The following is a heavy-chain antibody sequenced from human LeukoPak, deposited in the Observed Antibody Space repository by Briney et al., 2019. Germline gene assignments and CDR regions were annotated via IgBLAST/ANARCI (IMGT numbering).Heavy chain of an antibody. J-gene: IGHJ5*02. CDR1: GGPLSAYY. Sequence: SETLSLTCTVSGGPLSAYYWTWIRQPPGKGLEWIGYIYDNGNTNYNPSLKSRVTMSVDTSKNQFSLKLSSVTAADTAVYYCARDPSSGYPQGWFDPWGQGTLVTVSS. V-gene: IGHV4-59*12. CDR3: ARDPSSGYPQGWFDP. CDR2: IYDNGNT. D-gene: IGHD3-22*01.